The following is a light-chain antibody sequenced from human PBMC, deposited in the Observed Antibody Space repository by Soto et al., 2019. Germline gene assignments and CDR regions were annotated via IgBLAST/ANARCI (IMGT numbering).Light chain of an antibody. CDR1: QSVTSNF. Sequence: EIVLTQSPGTLSLSPGERATLSCSASQSVTSNFFAWYQQKPGQAPRLLIYGASVRATGIPDSFSGSGSGTDFTLTISRLEPEDVGTYFCQNYGSPPVTFGGGTKVEIK. CDR3: QNYGSPPVT. V-gene: IGKV3-20*01. J-gene: IGKJ4*01. CDR2: GAS.